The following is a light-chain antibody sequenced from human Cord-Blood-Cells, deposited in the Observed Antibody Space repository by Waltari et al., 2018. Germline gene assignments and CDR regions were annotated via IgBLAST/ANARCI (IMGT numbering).Light chain of an antibody. Sequence: QSALTQPASVSGSPGQSITISCTGTSSDVGGYNYVSWYQQPPGKAPKLMIYDVSNRPSGVSTRFSGSKSGNTASLTISGLQAEDEADYYCSSYTSSSYVVGTGTKVTVL. CDR3: SSYTSSSYV. CDR1: SSDVGGYNY. J-gene: IGLJ1*01. V-gene: IGLV2-14*01. CDR2: DVS.